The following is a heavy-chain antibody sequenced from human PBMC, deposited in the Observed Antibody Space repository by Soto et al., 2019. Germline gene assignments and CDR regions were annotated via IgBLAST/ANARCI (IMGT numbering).Heavy chain of an antibody. CDR2: NYYSGST. V-gene: IGHV4-59*08. Sequence: QVQLQESGPGLVKPSETLSLTCTVSGGSISSYYWSWIRQPPGKGLEWIGYNYYSGSTNYNPSLKSRVTISVDTSKNQFALKLSSVAAADTAVYYCARHGYDFWSGYYNRDYYYYYMDVWGKGTTVTVSS. J-gene: IGHJ6*03. CDR1: GGSISSYY. D-gene: IGHD3-3*01. CDR3: ARHGYDFWSGYYNRDYYYYYMDV.